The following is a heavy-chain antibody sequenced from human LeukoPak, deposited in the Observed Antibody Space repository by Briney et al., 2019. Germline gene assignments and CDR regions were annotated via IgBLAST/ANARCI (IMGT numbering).Heavy chain of an antibody. V-gene: IGHV1-18*01. CDR3: ARVIGSSSWKNWFDP. D-gene: IGHD6-13*01. Sequence: ASVKVPCKASGYTFTSYGISWVRQAPGQGLEWMGWISAYNGNTNYAQKLQGRVTMTTDTSTSTAYMELRSLRSDDTAVYYCARVIGSSSWKNWFDPWGQGTLVTVSS. CDR1: GYTFTSYG. J-gene: IGHJ5*02. CDR2: ISAYNGNT.